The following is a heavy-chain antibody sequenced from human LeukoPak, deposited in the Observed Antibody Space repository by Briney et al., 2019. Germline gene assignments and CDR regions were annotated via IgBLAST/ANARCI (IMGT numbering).Heavy chain of an antibody. CDR3: TTSLYYSDSVLYFH. CDR2: ISDSGGST. J-gene: IGHJ4*02. D-gene: IGHD3-22*01. CDR1: GFTFSSYA. V-gene: IGHV3-23*01. Sequence: PGGSLRLSCAASGFTFSSYAVSWVRQAPGKGLAWVSAISDSGGSTQYADSVKGRFTVSRDNSKNTLYLQMNSLRVEDTAVYYCTTSLYYSDSVLYFHWGQGALVTVSS.